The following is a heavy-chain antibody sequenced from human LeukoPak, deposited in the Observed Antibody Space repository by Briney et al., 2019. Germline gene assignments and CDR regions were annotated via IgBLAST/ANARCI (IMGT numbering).Heavy chain of an antibody. CDR1: GGSISSSSYY. CDR3: ARDKGIAVAGLTI. Sequence: SETLSLTCTVSGGSISSSSYYWGWIRQPPGKGLEWIGSIYYSGSTYYNPSLKSRVTISVDTSKNQFSLKLSSVTAADTAVYYCARDKGIAVAGLTIWGQGTLVIVSS. D-gene: IGHD6-19*01. V-gene: IGHV4-39*07. CDR2: IYYSGST. J-gene: IGHJ4*02.